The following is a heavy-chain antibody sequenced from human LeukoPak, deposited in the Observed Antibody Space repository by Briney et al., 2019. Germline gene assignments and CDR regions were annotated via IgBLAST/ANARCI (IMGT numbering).Heavy chain of an antibody. V-gene: IGHV1-2*02. J-gene: IGHJ3*02. CDR1: GYTFTGYY. CDR3: ARDIAYYYAFDAFDI. Sequence: ASVKVSCKASGYTFTGYYMHWVRQAPGQGLEWMGWINPNSGGTNYAQKFQGRVTMTRDTSISTAYMELSRLRSDDTAVYYCARDIAYYYAFDAFDIWGQGTMVTVSS. CDR2: INPNSGGT. D-gene: IGHD3-10*01.